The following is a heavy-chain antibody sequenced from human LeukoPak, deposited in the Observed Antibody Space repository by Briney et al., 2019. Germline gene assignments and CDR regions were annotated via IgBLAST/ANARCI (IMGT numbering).Heavy chain of an antibody. V-gene: IGHV4-39*07. CDR2: IYYSGST. D-gene: IGHD6-13*01. CDR1: GGSVSSSSYY. J-gene: IGHJ6*02. CDR3: ARDRSPGGIAAAGTFRNYYYYGMDV. Sequence: PSETLSLTCTVSGGSVSSSSYYWGWIRQPPGKGLEWIGSIYYSGSTYYNPSLKSRVTISVDTSKNQFSLKLSSVTAADTAVYYCARDRSPGGIAAAGTFRNYYYYGMDVWGQGTTVTVSS.